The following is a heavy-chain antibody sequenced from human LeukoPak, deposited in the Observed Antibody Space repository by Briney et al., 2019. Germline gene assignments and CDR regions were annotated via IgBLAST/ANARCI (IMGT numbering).Heavy chain of an antibody. CDR1: GGSISSYY. CDR3: ARTLLEWSATDAFDI. CDR2: IYYSGST. D-gene: IGHD3-3*01. J-gene: IGHJ3*02. V-gene: IGHV4-59*08. Sequence: KPSETLSLTCTVSGGSISSYYWSWIRQPPGKGLEWIGYIYYSGSTNYNPSLKSRVTISVDTSKNQFSLKLSSVTAADTAVYYCARTLLEWSATDAFDIWGQGTMVTVSS.